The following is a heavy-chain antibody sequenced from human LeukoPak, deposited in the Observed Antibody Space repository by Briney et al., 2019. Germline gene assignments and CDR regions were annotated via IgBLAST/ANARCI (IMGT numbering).Heavy chain of an antibody. V-gene: IGHV4-38-2*01. CDR2: IYHSGST. CDR1: GYSISSGYY. CDR3: ARGGSGWLLDY. Sequence: TASETLSLTCAVSGYSISSGYYWGWIRQPPGKGLEWIGSIYHSGSTYYNPSLKSRVTISVDASKNQFSLKLSSVTAADTAVCYCARGGSGWLLDYWGQGTLVTVSS. D-gene: IGHD6-19*01. J-gene: IGHJ4*02.